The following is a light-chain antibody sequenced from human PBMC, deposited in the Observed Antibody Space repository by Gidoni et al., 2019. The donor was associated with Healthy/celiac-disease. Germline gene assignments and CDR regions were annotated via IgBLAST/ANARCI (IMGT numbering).Light chain of an antibody. CDR1: QSVSSN. V-gene: IGKV3-15*01. J-gene: IGKJ2*01. Sequence: EIVMTQSTATLSVSPGERATLSCRASQSVSSNLAWYQQKPGQAPRLLIYGASTRATGIPARFSGSGSGTEFTLTISSLQSEDFAVYYCQQYNNWLMYTFXQXTKLEIK. CDR2: GAS. CDR3: QQYNNWLMYT.